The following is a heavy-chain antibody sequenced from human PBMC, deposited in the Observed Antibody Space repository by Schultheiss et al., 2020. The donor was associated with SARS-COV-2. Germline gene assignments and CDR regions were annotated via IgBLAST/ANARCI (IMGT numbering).Heavy chain of an antibody. V-gene: IGHV4-34*01. CDR2: INHSGST. D-gene: IGHD6-19*01. J-gene: IGHJ4*02. Sequence: SETLSLTCAVYGGSFSGYYWSWIRQPPGKGLEWIGEINHSGSTNYNPSLKSRVTISVDTSKNQFSLKLSSVTAADTAVYYCASPGGLSSGWYYYWGQGTLVTVSS. CDR3: ASPGGLSSGWYYY. CDR1: GGSFSGYY.